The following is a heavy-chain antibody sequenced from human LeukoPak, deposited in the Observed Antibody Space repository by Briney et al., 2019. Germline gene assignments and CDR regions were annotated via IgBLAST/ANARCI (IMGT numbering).Heavy chain of an antibody. CDR3: ARALYGDYGIFDY. CDR2: IYSGGST. J-gene: IGHJ4*02. Sequence: GGSLRLSCGASGYTFSDYTMTWVRQAPGKGLEWVTVIYSGGSTYYADSVKGRFTISRDDSKNTLYLQMNSLRAEDTAVYYCARALYGDYGIFDYWGLGTLVSVSS. CDR1: GYTFSDYT. D-gene: IGHD4-17*01. V-gene: IGHV3-53*01.